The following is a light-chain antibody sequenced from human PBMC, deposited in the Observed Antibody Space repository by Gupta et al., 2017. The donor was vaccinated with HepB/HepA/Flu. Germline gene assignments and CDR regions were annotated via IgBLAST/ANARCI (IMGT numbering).Light chain of an antibody. J-gene: IGKJ1*01. V-gene: IGKV1-6*01. CDR1: QGIRND. CDR3: LQDYNYPRA. Sequence: AIQLTLSPSSLSASVGDRVTITCRASQGIRNDLGWYQQKPGKAPKLLIYAASSLQSGVPSRFSGSGSGTDFTLTISSLQPEDFATYYCLQDYNYPRAFGQGTKVEIK. CDR2: AAS.